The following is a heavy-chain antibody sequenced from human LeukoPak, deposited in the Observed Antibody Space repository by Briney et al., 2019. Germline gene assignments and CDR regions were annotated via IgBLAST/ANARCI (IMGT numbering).Heavy chain of an antibody. CDR3: AKDQYSDHYFYYGVDV. CDR2: ISSSSSYI. CDR1: GFTFSSYS. D-gene: IGHD5-12*01. J-gene: IGHJ6*02. Sequence: GGSLRLSCAASGFTFSSYSMNWVRQAPGKGLEWVSSISSSSSYIYYADSVKGRFTISRDNAKNSLYLQMNSLRAEDTAVYYCAKDQYSDHYFYYGVDVWGQGTTVTVSS. V-gene: IGHV3-21*04.